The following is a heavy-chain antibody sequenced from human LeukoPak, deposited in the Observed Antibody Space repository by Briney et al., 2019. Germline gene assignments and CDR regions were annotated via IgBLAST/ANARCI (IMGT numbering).Heavy chain of an antibody. V-gene: IGHV1-69*13. J-gene: IGHJ6*03. CDR3: ARQGEYYDFWSGYKKHYYYYYMDV. Sequence: SVKVSCKASRGTFSSYAISWVRQAPGQGLEWMGGIIPIFGTANDAQKFQGRVTITADESTSTAYMELSSLRSEDTAVYYCARQGEYYDFWSGYKKHYYYYYMDVWGKGTTVTVSS. D-gene: IGHD3-3*01. CDR2: IIPIFGTA. CDR1: RGTFSSYA.